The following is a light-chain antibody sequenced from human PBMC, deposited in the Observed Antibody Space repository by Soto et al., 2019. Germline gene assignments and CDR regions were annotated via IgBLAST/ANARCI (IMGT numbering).Light chain of an antibody. CDR1: QSVTSSY. Sequence: EIVLTQSPGTLSLSPGERATLSCRASQSVTSSYLAWYQQKPGQAPRLLIYGASSRASGIPDRFSGSGSGTDFTLTISRLEPEDLAVYYCQRFGSSLYTFGQGTKLEIK. J-gene: IGKJ2*01. CDR3: QRFGSSLYT. V-gene: IGKV3-20*01. CDR2: GAS.